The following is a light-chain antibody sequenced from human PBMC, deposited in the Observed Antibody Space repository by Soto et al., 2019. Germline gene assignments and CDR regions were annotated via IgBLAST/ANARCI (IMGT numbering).Light chain of an antibody. V-gene: IGKV3-11*01. CDR2: DAS. Sequence: EIVLTQAPATLSFSPGARAAISCRVSQSVSSQLAWYQQKPGQAPRLLIYDASNRATGIPARFRGSGSGTDFTLTISSLEPEDFAVYYCQQRGNWPSLTFGGGTKVDIK. CDR1: QSVSSQ. J-gene: IGKJ4*01. CDR3: QQRGNWPSLT.